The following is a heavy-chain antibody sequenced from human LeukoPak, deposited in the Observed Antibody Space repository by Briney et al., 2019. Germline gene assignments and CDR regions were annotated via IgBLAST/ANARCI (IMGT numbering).Heavy chain of an antibody. CDR2: VSRSGDST. J-gene: IGHJ4*02. D-gene: IGHD2-2*01. CDR3: ARDPQGYCSSTRCFSYYFGY. V-gene: IGHV3-23*01. CDR1: GFTFTNHA. Sequence: SGGSLRLSCAASGFTFTNHAMSWVRQGPGKGLQWVSSVSRSGDSTYYADSVKGQFTISRDNSKNTLYLQMNSLRAEDTAVYYCARDPQGYCSSTRCFSYYFGYWGQGTLVTVSS.